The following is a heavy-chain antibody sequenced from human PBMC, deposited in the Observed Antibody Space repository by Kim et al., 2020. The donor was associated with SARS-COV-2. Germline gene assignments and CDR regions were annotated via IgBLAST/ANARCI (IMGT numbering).Heavy chain of an antibody. Sequence: SETLSLTCTVSGGSISSSSYYWGWIRQPPGKGLEWIGSIYYSGSTYYNPSLKSRVTISVDTSKNQFSLKLSSVTAADTAVYYCARDRPSEFQHWGQGTLVTVSS. CDR3: ARDRPSEFQH. CDR1: GGSISSSSYY. CDR2: IYYSGST. J-gene: IGHJ1*01. V-gene: IGHV4-39*07. D-gene: IGHD2-2*01.